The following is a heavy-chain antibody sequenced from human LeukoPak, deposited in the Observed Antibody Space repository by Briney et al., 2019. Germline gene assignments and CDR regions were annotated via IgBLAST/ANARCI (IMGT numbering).Heavy chain of an antibody. J-gene: IGHJ6*02. CDR3: ARTERDKYYYHGMDV. V-gene: IGHV3-48*03. CDR2: ISSSGSTI. D-gene: IGHD5-24*01. Sequence: GSLRLSCAASGFTFSAYEMNWVRQAPGKGLEWVSYISSSGSTIYYADSVKGRFTISRDNAKNSLYLQMNSLRAEDTAVYYRARTERDKYYYHGMDVWGQGTTVTVSS. CDR1: GFTFSAYE.